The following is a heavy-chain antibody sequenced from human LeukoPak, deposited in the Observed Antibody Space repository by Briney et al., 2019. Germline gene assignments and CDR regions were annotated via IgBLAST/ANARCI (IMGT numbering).Heavy chain of an antibody. CDR3: ATGGPSSKWFGR. D-gene: IGHD3-10*01. CDR2: VHHSGIT. Sequence: SETLSLTCTVSGGSISDYYWSWIRQPPGKGLEWIAYVHHSGITDYNPSLQSRVTISLDTSTKQFSLKMSSVAAADTAVYYCATGGPSSKWFGRRGQGTLVTVSS. CDR1: GGSISDYY. V-gene: IGHV4-59*01. J-gene: IGHJ4*02.